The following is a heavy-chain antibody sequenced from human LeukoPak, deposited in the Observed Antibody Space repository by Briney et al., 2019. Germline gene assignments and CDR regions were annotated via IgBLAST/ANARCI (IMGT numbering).Heavy chain of an antibody. V-gene: IGHV1-8*01. CDR2: MNPNSGST. D-gene: IGHD2-2*02. CDR1: GYTFTSYD. CDR3: ARAPHCSSTSCYTRWFDP. Sequence: ASVKVSCTASGYTFTSYDINWVRQATGQGLEWMGWMNPNSGSTGYAQKFQGRVTMTRNTSISTAYMELSSLRSEDTAVYYCARAPHCSSTSCYTRWFDPWGQGTLVTVSS. J-gene: IGHJ5*02.